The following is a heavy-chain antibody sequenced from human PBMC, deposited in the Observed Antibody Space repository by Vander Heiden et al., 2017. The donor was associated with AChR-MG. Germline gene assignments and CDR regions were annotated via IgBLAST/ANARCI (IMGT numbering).Heavy chain of an antibody. CDR2: IRYDGSNK. D-gene: IGHD1-26*01. CDR3: AKDEGDWDFDY. J-gene: IGHJ4*02. Sequence: QVQLVESGGGVVQPGGSLGLSCAASGFTFSSYGMHWVRQAPGKGLEWVAFIRYDGSNKYYADSVKGRFTISRDNSKNTLYLQMNSLRAEDTAVYYCAKDEGDWDFDYWGQGTLVTVSS. V-gene: IGHV3-30*02. CDR1: GFTFSSYG.